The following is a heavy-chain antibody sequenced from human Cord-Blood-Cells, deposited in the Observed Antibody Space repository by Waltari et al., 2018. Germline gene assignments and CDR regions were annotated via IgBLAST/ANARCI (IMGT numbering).Heavy chain of an antibody. Sequence: EVQLVESGGGLVQPGRSLRLSCAASGFTFDDYAMHWVRQAPGKGLEWGLGISWNSGSIGYADSVKGRFTISRDNAKTSLYLQMNSLRAEDTALYYCAKGVYSSSFYYFDYWGQGTLVTVSS. V-gene: IGHV3-9*01. D-gene: IGHD6-6*01. CDR1: GFTFDDYA. CDR2: ISWNSGSI. J-gene: IGHJ4*02. CDR3: AKGVYSSSFYYFDY.